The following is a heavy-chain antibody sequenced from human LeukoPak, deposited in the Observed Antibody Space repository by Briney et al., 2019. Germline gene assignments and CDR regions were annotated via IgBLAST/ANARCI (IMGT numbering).Heavy chain of an antibody. CDR3: TKDYCGKFCSAV. CDR2: ITKSGDST. CDR1: GFTFSAFG. Sequence: GSLRLPCAASGFTFSAFGMNWVRQAPGKGLEWVSTITKSGDSTYYVDSVKGRFTISRDNSKNTLYLQMNSLRAEDTAKYYCTKDYCGKFCSAVWGQGTTVTVSS. V-gene: IGHV3-23*01. D-gene: IGHD3-9*01. J-gene: IGHJ6*02.